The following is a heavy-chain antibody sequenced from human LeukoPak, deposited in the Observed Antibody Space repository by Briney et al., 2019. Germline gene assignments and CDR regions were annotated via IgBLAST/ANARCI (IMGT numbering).Heavy chain of an antibody. Sequence: GGSLRLSCAASGFIFNNYHMNWVRQAPGKGLEWVSFISSSGSVIYFADSVKGRFTISRDNARNSLYLQMNSLRVEDTAIYYCARVIGAAGTKAFGYWGQGTLVTVSS. CDR2: ISSSGSVI. J-gene: IGHJ4*02. V-gene: IGHV3-48*01. CDR1: GFIFNNYH. D-gene: IGHD6-13*01. CDR3: ARVIGAAGTKAFGY.